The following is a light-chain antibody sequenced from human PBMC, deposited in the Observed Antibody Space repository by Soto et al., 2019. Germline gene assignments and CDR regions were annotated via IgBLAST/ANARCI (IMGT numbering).Light chain of an antibody. CDR3: QQRNVWPPVT. J-gene: IGKJ5*01. CDR1: PSVTNF. V-gene: IGKV3-11*01. Sequence: EIVMTQSPATLSFSPGETETRSWMASPSVTNFLAWYQQKPGQAPRLVIYGAFNRATGIQARFSGTGSGTDFTLTISSLETADSAVYYCQQRNVWPPVTFRQGTRLEI. CDR2: GAF.